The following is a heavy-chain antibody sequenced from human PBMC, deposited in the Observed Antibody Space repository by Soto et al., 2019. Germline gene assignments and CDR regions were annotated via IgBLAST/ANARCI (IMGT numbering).Heavy chain of an antibody. D-gene: IGHD5-18*01. CDR1: GYSFASHY. CDR2: IYPGGVNI. Sequence: ASVKVSCKAIGYSFASHYMHWVRQAPGQGLEWMGTIYPGGVNIGYAQKFKGRVTMTKDTSTSTVYMELNSLTSEDTAVYYCARDRGYSYGTRFDYWGQGTLVTVSS. CDR3: ARDRGYSYGTRFDY. V-gene: IGHV1-46*03. J-gene: IGHJ4*02.